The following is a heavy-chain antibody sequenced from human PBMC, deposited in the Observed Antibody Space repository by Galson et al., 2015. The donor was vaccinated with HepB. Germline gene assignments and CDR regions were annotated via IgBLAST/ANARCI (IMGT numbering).Heavy chain of an antibody. D-gene: IGHD6-13*01. CDR1: GYTFTSYA. V-gene: IGHV1-3*01. CDR3: AREAGSSSWYSSGMDV. Sequence: SVKVSCKASGYTFTSYAMHWVRQPPGQRLEWMGWINAGNGNTKYSQKFQGRVTITRDTSASTAYMELSSLRSEDTAVYYCAREAGSSSWYSSGMDVWGQGTTVTVSS. CDR2: INAGNGNT. J-gene: IGHJ6*02.